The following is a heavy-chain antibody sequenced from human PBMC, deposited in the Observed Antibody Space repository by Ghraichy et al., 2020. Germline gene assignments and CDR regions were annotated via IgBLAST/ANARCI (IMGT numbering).Heavy chain of an antibody. CDR3: ARDVNYYDSRDYFDY. J-gene: IGHJ4*02. V-gene: IGHV4-61*01. CDR2: IYYSGST. Sequence: SETLSLTCTVSGGSVSSGSYYWSWIRQPPGKGLEWIGYIYYSGSTNYNPSLKSRVTISVDTSKNQFSLKLSSLTAADTAVYYCARDVNYYDSRDYFDYWGQGTLVTVSS. CDR1: GGSVSSGSYY. D-gene: IGHD3-22*01.